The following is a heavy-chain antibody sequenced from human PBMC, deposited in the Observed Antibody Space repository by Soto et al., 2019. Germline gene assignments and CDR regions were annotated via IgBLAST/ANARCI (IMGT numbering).Heavy chain of an antibody. CDR2: ISYDGSNK. V-gene: IGHV3-30*18. J-gene: IGHJ6*02. Sequence: LRLSCAASGFTFSSYGMHWVRQAPGKGLEWVAVISYDGSNKYYADSVKGRFTISRDNSKNTLYLQMNSLRAEDTAVYYCAKDGSSTSYGMDVWGQGATVTVSS. D-gene: IGHD2-2*01. CDR1: GFTFSSYG. CDR3: AKDGSSTSYGMDV.